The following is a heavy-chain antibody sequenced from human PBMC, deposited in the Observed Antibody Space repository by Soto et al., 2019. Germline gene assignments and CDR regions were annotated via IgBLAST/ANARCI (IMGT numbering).Heavy chain of an antibody. J-gene: IGHJ4*02. CDR3: ATAEVDY. V-gene: IGHV3-74*03. CDR1: GFTFGDYW. Sequence: GVSLRLSCAASGFTFGDYWMHWVRQPPGKGPEWVSRMTGDGRTTQYADSVKGRFTASRDNAKSTLYLQMNSLRAEDTAAYYCATAEVDYWGPGTLVTVSS. CDR2: MTGDGRTT.